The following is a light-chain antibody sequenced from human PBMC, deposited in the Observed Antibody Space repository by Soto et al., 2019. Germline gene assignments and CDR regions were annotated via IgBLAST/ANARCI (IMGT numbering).Light chain of an antibody. CDR1: QSVSSSY. CDR3: QHYDSSQWT. CDR2: DAS. J-gene: IGKJ1*01. Sequence: EIVLTQSPGTLSLSPGERATLSCRASQSVSSSYLAWYQQKPGQAPRLLIYDASSRATGISDRFNGSGSGTDFTFTISRLAPEDFAVYYSQHYDSSQWTFGQGTKVEIK. V-gene: IGKV3-20*01.